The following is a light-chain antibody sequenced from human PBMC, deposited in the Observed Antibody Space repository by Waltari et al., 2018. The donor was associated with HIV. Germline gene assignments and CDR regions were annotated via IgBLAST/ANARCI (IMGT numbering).Light chain of an antibody. V-gene: IGKV3-15*01. J-gene: IGKJ1*01. Sequence: EIVMTQSPATLSLSPGERATLSCRSSQSVSSNFAWYQQKPGQAPRLLIYGASTRATGIPARFSGSGSGTEFTLTISSLQSEDFVVYYCQQYNNWPPRSFGQGTKVEIK. CDR1: QSVSSN. CDR2: GAS. CDR3: QQYNNWPPRS.